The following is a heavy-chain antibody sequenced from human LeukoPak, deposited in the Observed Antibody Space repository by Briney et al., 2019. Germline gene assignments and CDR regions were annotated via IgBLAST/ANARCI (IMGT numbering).Heavy chain of an antibody. CDR1: GGSISNYY. V-gene: IGHV4-59*08. J-gene: IGHJ6*02. D-gene: IGHD3-3*01. CDR3: ARHIPVIWSSGYYYGMGV. CDR2: ISYSGST. Sequence: SETLSLTCTVSGGSISNYYWSWIRQPPGKGLEWIGYISYSGSTNYNPSLRSRVAISEDTSRNQFSLRLNSVTAADTAVYYCARHIPVIWSSGYYYGMGVWGQGTTVTVSS.